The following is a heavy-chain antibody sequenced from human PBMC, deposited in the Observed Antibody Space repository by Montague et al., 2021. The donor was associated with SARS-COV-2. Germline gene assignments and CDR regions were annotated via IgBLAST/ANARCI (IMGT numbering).Heavy chain of an antibody. D-gene: IGHD3-3*01. J-gene: IGHJ3*02. CDR1: GGSFNNYY. Sequence: SETLSLTCAVYGGSFNNYYWSWIRQPPGKGLEWIGEVDHSGSTNYNPSLKSRLSISVDTSKNQFSLKLNSVSAADTAVYYCARGQVTIFGILIMLPAAGAIDMGGQGTKVTVSS. V-gene: IGHV4-34*01. CDR2: VDHSGST. CDR3: ARGQVTIFGILIMLPAAGAIDM.